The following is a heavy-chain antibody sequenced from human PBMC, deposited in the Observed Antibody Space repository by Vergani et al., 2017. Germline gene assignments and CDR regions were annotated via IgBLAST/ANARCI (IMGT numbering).Heavy chain of an antibody. Sequence: QVQLVESGGGVVQRGGSLSLSCATSGFTLCNYDLQWIRQGPGKGLEFVPFIKVDGSNQYYADSGKGRVALSRDFSKNTLYLQMNSLRTDDTATYYCAKHFRVWGIDYWGQGTQVIVSS. J-gene: IGHJ4*02. D-gene: IGHD3-16*01. CDR3: AKHFRVWGIDY. V-gene: IGHV3-30*02. CDR2: IKVDGSNQ. CDR1: GFTLCNYD.